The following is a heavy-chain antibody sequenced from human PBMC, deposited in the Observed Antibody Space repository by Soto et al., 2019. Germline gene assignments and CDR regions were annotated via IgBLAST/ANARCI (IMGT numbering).Heavy chain of an antibody. CDR3: ARDLFGVVNNWFDP. CDR1: GYTFTGYY. CDR2: INANNGDT. J-gene: IGHJ5*02. Sequence: ASVKVSCKASGYTFTGYYMHWVRQAPGQGLEWMGWINANNGDTNYAQKFQGRVTMTRDTSTSTAYMELRSLRSDDTAVYYCARDLFGVVNNWFDPWGQGTLVTVSS. V-gene: IGHV1-2*02. D-gene: IGHD3-3*01.